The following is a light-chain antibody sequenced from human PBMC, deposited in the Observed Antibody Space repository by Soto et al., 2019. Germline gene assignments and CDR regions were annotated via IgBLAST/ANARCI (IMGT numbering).Light chain of an antibody. J-gene: IGKJ5*01. CDR2: GAS. CDR3: QYYKNWPL. Sequence: EIALTLPPASLSLSPGERDPLSCRASPSVTNFLAWYQQKPGQAPRLLIYGASTRATGISARFSGSGFGTEFTLTSSSLQSEDSAVHYCQYYKNWPLFGQGAQLDIK. V-gene: IGKV3-15*01. CDR1: PSVTNF.